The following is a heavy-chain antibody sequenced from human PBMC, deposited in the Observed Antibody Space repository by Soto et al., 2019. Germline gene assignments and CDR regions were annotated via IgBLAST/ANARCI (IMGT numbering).Heavy chain of an antibody. Sequence: EVQLVESGGGLVQPGGSLRLSCAGSGFTFSSYEMNWVRQAPGRGLEWVSYISSSGSSIYYADSVKGRFTISRDNAKNSLYLQMNSLRAEETAIYYCARHYSDRYFDYWGQGTLVTVST. CDR1: GFTFSSYE. D-gene: IGHD3-22*01. V-gene: IGHV3-48*03. CDR2: ISSSGSSI. J-gene: IGHJ4*02. CDR3: ARHYSDRYFDY.